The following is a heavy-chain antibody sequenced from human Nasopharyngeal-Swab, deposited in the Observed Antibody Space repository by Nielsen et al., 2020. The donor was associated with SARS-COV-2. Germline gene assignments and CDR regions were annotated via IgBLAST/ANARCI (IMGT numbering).Heavy chain of an antibody. CDR1: GFTFGDYA. J-gene: IGHJ4*02. CDR2: IRSKAYGGTT. V-gene: IGHV3-49*03. Sequence: GESLKISCTASGFTFGDYAMSWFRQTPGKGLEWVGFIRSKAYGGTTEYAASVKGRFTISRDDSKSIAYLQMNSPKTEDTAVYYCTRETPYSSGWYSFDYWGQGTLVTVSS. D-gene: IGHD6-19*01. CDR3: TRETPYSSGWYSFDY.